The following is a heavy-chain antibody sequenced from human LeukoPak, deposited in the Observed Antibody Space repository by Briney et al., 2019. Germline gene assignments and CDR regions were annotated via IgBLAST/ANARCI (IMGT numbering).Heavy chain of an antibody. J-gene: IGHJ3*02. CDR2: ISSSSSDI. CDR3: ARVQDRGSYYGSAFDI. CDR1: GFTFRSYS. Sequence: GGSLRLSCAASGFTFRSYSMNWVRQAPGKGLEWVSSISSSSSDIYYADSVKGRFTISRDNAKNSLYLQMYSRRAEDTAVYYCARVQDRGSYYGSAFDIWGQGTMVTVSS. D-gene: IGHD1-26*01. V-gene: IGHV3-21*01.